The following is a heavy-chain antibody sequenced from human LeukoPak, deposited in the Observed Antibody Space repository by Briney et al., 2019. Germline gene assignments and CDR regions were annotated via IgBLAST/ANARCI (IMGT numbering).Heavy chain of an antibody. CDR2: INHSGST. D-gene: IGHD3-22*01. CDR3: ARDNRAYYDNSGNWFDP. V-gene: IGHV4-34*01. CDR1: GGSFSGYY. Sequence: PSETLSLTCAVYGGSFSGYYWSWIRQPPGKGLEWIGEINHSGSTNYNPSLKSRVTISVDTSKNQFSLKLSSVTAADTAVYYCARDNRAYYDNSGNWFDPWGQGTLVTVSS. J-gene: IGHJ5*02.